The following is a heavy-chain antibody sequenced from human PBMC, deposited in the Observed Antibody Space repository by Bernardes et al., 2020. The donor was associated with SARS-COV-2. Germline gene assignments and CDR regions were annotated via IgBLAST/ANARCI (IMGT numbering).Heavy chain of an antibody. CDR1: GFTFNHYF. J-gene: IGHJ6*02. Sequence: VDVRLSCAASGFTFNHYFMNWVRQAPGKGLEWVSSISSTTTYIYYADSGKGRFTISRDNAKNSLYLQMNSLRAEDTAVYYCAKDAIAAAGTENDDYYYYYGMDVWGQGTTVTVSS. V-gene: IGHV3-21*04. CDR2: ISSTTTYI. D-gene: IGHD6-13*01. CDR3: AKDAIAAAGTENDDYYYYYGMDV.